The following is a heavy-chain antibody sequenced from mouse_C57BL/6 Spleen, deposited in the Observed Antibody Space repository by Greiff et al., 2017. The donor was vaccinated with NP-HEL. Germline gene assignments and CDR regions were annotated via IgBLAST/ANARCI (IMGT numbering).Heavy chain of an antibody. CDR2: INPSNGGT. CDR1: GYTFTSYW. CDR3: ARPIYDGYYEYVDV. D-gene: IGHD2-3*01. V-gene: IGHV1-53*01. Sequence: QVQLQQPGTELVKPGASVKLSCKASGYTFTSYWMHWVKQRPGQGLEWIGNINPSNGGTNYNEKFKSKATLTVDKSSSTAYMQLSSLTSEDSAVYYCARPIYDGYYEYVDVWGTGTTVTVSS. J-gene: IGHJ1*03.